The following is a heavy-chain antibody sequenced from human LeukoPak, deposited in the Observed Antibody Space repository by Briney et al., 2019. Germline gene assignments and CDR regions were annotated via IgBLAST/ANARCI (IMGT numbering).Heavy chain of an antibody. D-gene: IGHD4-11*01. CDR3: ARDLTTVTGGGY. CDR1: GFTFSSYS. Sequence: GGSLRLSCAASGFTFSSYSMNWVRQAPWKGLEWVSSISSSSSYIYYADSVKGRFTISRDNAKNSLYLQMNSLRAEDTAVYYCARDLTTVTGGGYWGQGTLVTVSS. J-gene: IGHJ4*02. V-gene: IGHV3-21*01. CDR2: ISSSSSYI.